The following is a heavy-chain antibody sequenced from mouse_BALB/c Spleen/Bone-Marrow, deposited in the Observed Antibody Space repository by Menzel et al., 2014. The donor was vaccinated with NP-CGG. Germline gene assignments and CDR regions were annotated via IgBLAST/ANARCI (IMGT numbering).Heavy chain of an antibody. CDR3: PGSGYCYLDY. J-gene: IGHJ2*01. CDR1: GDSISSGY. V-gene: IGHV3-8*02. CDR2: ISYSGYT. Sequence: EVKLQESGPSLVKPSQTLSLTCSVTGDSISSGYWHWIRQFPGNNFESMGNISYSGYTYYYPSLKSRISIPRDTSNNQVYLRWKSVTTEDTASCSCPGSGYCYLDYWGQGTTLTVSS. D-gene: IGHD3-1*01.